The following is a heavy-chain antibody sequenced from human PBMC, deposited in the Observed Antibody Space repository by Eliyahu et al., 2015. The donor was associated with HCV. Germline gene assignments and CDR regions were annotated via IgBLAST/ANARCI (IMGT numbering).Heavy chain of an antibody. J-gene: IGHJ5*02. CDR1: GGSIXTYY. CDR2: PLQWXST. V-gene: IGHV4-59*01. CDR3: ASGGGGIAVAGTGGWFDP. Sequence: QVQLQESGPGLVKPSETLSLTCTVSGGSIXTYYWSWIRQPPGKGLEWDWVYPLQWXSTNYHPSLKSRVTISVDTSKNQFSLNLTSVTAADTAVYYCASGGGGIAVAGTGGWFDPWGQGTLVTVSS. D-gene: IGHD6-19*01.